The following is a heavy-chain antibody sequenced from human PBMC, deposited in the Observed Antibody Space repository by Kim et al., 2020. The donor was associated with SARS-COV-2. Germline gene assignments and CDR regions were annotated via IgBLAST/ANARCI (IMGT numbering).Heavy chain of an antibody. V-gene: IGHV4-59*01. Sequence: SYNPPLKSRVTISVDTSNSQFSLKLTSVTAADAAVYYCARDLRGSSCYDYWGQGILVTVSS. CDR3: ARDLRGSSCYDY. J-gene: IGHJ4*02. D-gene: IGHD3-16*01.